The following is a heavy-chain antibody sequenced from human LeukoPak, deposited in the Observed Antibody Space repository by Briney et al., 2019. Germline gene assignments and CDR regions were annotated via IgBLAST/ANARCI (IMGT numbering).Heavy chain of an antibody. D-gene: IGHD1-14*01. CDR3: ARDRSNPNLRWSYYFDY. CDR1: GGSISSGDYY. J-gene: IGHJ4*02. Sequence: SSQTLSLNCTVSGGSISSGDYYWSWIRQPPGKGLEWIGYIYYSGSTYYNPSLKSRVTISVDTSKNQFSLKLSPVTAADTAVYYCARDRSNPNLRWSYYFDYWGQGTLVTVSS. V-gene: IGHV4-30-4*08. CDR2: IYYSGST.